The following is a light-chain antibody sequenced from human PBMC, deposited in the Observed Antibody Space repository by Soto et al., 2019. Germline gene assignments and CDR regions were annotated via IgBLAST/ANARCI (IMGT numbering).Light chain of an antibody. Sequence: EIMMTQSPATLSVSPGERASLSCRASRTVTTNLAWYHQKPGQAPRLLIYGASSRATGVPDRFSGGGSGTDFTLTISRLEPEDFAVYYCQQYGSSITFGQGTRLEV. CDR2: GAS. CDR1: RTVTTN. V-gene: IGKV3-20*01. J-gene: IGKJ5*01. CDR3: QQYGSSIT.